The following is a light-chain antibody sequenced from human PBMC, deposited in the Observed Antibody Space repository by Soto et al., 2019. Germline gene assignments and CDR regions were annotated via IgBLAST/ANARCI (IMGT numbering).Light chain of an antibody. CDR3: LHYDCYPWT. J-gene: IGKJ1*01. CDR2: GAS. CDR1: QGIDSY. Sequence: DFQMTQYPSAMSGSVGDRVTITCRASQGIDSYLARFQQRPGKVPQRLICGASILQGGVPSRFSVSRSGTEFTLTIVCSRPEDAVTYYCLHYDCYPWTFGQGTKEEIK. V-gene: IGKV1-17*03.